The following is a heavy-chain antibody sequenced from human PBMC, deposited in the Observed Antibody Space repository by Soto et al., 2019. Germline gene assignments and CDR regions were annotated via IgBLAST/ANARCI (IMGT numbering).Heavy chain of an antibody. D-gene: IGHD1-26*01. CDR2: ISYDGSNQ. CDR1: GFTFSSFA. CDR3: AIVSGSFSRMYYFDC. V-gene: IGHV3-30-3*01. Sequence: QEQLVESGGGVVQPGRSLRLSCAASGFTFSSFAVHWVRQAPGKGLEWVAGISYDGSNQYYADSVKGLFTISRDNSKNTLDLHMNSLRAEDTAVYYCAIVSGSFSRMYYFDCWCQGTLVTVSS. J-gene: IGHJ4*02.